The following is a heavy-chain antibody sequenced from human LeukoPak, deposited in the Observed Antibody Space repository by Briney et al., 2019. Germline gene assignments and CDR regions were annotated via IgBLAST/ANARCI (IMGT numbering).Heavy chain of an antibody. D-gene: IGHD3-10*01. Sequence: GSSLRLSCGASGFTFSIYPMHWVRQAPGKGLEWVAVISYDGSNKYHADSVKGRFTMSRDKSKNTLYLQMNSLRAEDTAVYSCARDGRSDVWFGELFNSCDPWGQGTLVTVSS. CDR1: GFTFSIYP. CDR3: ARDGRSDVWFGELFNSCDP. J-gene: IGHJ5*02. CDR2: ISYDGSNK. V-gene: IGHV3-30*04.